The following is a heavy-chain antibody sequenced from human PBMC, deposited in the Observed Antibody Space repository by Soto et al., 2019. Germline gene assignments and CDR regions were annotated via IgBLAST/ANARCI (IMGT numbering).Heavy chain of an antibody. Sequence: EVQLLESGGGLVQPGGSLRLSCAASGFTFSSYAMSWVRQAPGKGLEWVSAISGSGGSTYYADSVKGRFTISRDNSKNTLYLQMNSLRAEDTAVYYCAKDGTPIVRGVIIIHNWFDPWGQGTLVTVSS. CDR1: GFTFSSYA. V-gene: IGHV3-23*01. D-gene: IGHD3-10*01. CDR3: AKDGTPIVRGVIIIHNWFDP. J-gene: IGHJ5*02. CDR2: ISGSGGST.